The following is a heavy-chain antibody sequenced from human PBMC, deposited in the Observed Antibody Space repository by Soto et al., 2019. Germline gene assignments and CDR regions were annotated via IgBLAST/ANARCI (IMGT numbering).Heavy chain of an antibody. J-gene: IGHJ6*02. V-gene: IGHV1-69*13. CDR2: IIPIFGTA. CDR1: GYTFTGFS. D-gene: IGHD4-17*01. CDR3: ASITVTTWPYYYYGMDV. Sequence: SVKVSCKASGYTFTGFSLHWVRQAPGQRLEWMGGIIPIFGTANYAQKFQGRVTITADESTSTAYMELSSLRSEDTAVYYCASITVTTWPYYYYGMDVWGQGTTVTVSS.